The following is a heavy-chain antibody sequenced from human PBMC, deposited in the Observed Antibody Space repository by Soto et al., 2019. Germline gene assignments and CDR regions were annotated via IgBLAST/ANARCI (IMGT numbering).Heavy chain of an antibody. CDR2: INAGNGNT. CDR1: GYTFTSYA. Sequence: GASVKVSCKASGYTFTSYAMHWVRQAPGQRLEWMGWINAGNGNTKYPQKFQGRVTITRDTSASTAYMELSSLRSEDTAVYYCASGERWFDPWGQGTLVTVSS. D-gene: IGHD1-1*01. CDR3: ASGERWFDP. V-gene: IGHV1-3*01. J-gene: IGHJ5*02.